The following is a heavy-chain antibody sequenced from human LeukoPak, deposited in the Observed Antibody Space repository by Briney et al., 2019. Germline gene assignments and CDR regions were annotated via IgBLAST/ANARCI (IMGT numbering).Heavy chain of an antibody. CDR3: ARGRRILGYDSSGYYGY. CDR2: INPSGGST. V-gene: IGHV1-46*01. D-gene: IGHD3-22*01. Sequence: ASVKVSCKASGYTFTGYYMHWVRQAPGQGLEWMGIINPSGGSTSYAQKFQGRVTMTRDTSTSTVYMELSSLRSEDTAVYYCARGRRILGYDSSGYYGYWGQGTLVTVSS. CDR1: GYTFTGYY. J-gene: IGHJ4*02.